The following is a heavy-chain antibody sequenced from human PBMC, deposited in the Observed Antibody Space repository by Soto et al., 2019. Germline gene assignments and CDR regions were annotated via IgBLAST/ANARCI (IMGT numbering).Heavy chain of an antibody. Sequence: SVKVSCKASGFTFTSSALRWVRQARGQRLEWIGWIVVGSGNTNYAQKFQERVTITRDMSTSTAYMELSSLRSEDTAVYYCAAHGEQLYPQDYYGMEVWGQGTTVTVSS. CDR1: GFTFTSSA. V-gene: IGHV1-58*01. CDR2: IVVGSGNT. CDR3: AAHGEQLYPQDYYGMEV. D-gene: IGHD6-6*01. J-gene: IGHJ6*02.